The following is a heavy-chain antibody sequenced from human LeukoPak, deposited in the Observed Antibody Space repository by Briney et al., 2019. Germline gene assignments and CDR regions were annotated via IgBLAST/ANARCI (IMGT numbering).Heavy chain of an antibody. CDR2: IHREGTTT. V-gene: IGHV3-74*01. D-gene: IGHD3-9*01. Sequence: GGSLTLSCAASGFTFSAYWMHWVRQAPGKGLVWVSRIHREGTTTIYADSVKGRFTISRDNGKNTLYLHMNSLRADDTAVYYCARDSDWLLFDYWGQGTLVTVSS. CDR3: ARDSDWLLFDY. CDR1: GFTFSAYW. J-gene: IGHJ4*02.